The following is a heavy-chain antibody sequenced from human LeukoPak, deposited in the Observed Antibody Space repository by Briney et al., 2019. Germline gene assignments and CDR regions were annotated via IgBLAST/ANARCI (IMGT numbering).Heavy chain of an antibody. CDR3: ARDTMVRGVIIEDNWFDP. V-gene: IGHV4-39*01. D-gene: IGHD3-10*01. CDR1: GGSISSSSYY. Sequence: SETLSLTCTVSGGSISSSSYYWGWIRQPPGKGLEWIGSIYYSGSTYYNPSLKSRVTISVDTSKNQSSLKLSSVTAADTAVYYCARDTMVRGVIIEDNWFDPWGQGTLVTVSS. CDR2: IYYSGST. J-gene: IGHJ5*02.